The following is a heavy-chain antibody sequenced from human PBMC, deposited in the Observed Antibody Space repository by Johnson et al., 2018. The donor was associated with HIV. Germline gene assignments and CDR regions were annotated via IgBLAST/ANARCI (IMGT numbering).Heavy chain of an antibody. J-gene: IGHJ3*02. Sequence: QVQLVESGGGVVQPGRSLRLSCVVSGFTFSTYAMDWVRQAPGKGLEWVAVISYDGSNKYYADSVKGRFTISRDNSKNTLYLQMNSLRAEDTAVYYCARESRTTVVIRGGAFDIWGQGTMVTVSS. CDR3: ARESRTTVVIRGGAFDI. CDR2: ISYDGSNK. D-gene: IGHD4-23*01. V-gene: IGHV3-30*04. CDR1: GFTFSTYA.